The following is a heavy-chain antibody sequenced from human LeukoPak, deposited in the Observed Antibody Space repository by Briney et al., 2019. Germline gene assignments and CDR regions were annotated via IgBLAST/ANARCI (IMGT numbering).Heavy chain of an antibody. D-gene: IGHD2-2*01. CDR1: GGSIATYY. CDR3: ARQTRDCSSASCQIDY. Sequence: PSETLSLTCTVSGGSIATYYWSWIRQPPGKGLEWIGYIYYSGSTYYNPSLKSRVTISVDTSKNQFSLKLSSVTAADTAVYYCARQTRDCSSASCQIDYWGQGTLVTVSS. J-gene: IGHJ4*02. V-gene: IGHV4-59*04. CDR2: IYYSGST.